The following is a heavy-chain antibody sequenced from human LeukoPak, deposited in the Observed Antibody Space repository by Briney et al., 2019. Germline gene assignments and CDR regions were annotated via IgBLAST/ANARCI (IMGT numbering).Heavy chain of an antibody. CDR2: IRSDSSTK. Sequence: GGSLRLSCAGSGFSISNYGMNWVRQAPGKGLEWLSYIRSDSSTKYHADSVEGRFTISRDNVQNSLYLQMNSLRDEDSGVYFCAKEYSKWHGDFEVWGEGTMVTVSS. CDR3: AKEYSKWHGDFEV. D-gene: IGHD5-12*01. J-gene: IGHJ3*01. V-gene: IGHV3-48*02. CDR1: GFSISNYG.